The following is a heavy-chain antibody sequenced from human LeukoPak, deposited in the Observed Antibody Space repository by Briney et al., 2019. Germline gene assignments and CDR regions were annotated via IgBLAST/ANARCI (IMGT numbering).Heavy chain of an antibody. CDR3: ARLRHYYGSGSLNWFDP. CDR1: GYSISSGYY. Sequence: PSGTLSLTCAVSGYSISSGYYWGWIRQPPGKGLEWIGSIYHSGSTYYNPSLKSRVTISVDTSKNQFSLKLSSVTAADTAVYYCARLRHYYGSGSLNWFDPWGQGTLVTVSS. D-gene: IGHD3-10*01. J-gene: IGHJ5*02. CDR2: IYHSGST. V-gene: IGHV4-38-2*01.